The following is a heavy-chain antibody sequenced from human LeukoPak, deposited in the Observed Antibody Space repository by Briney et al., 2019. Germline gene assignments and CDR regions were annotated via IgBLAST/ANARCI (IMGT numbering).Heavy chain of an antibody. J-gene: IGHJ5*02. D-gene: IGHD5-12*01. V-gene: IGHV4-34*01. CDR3: ARRQWRRKGWFDP. Sequence: SETLSLTCAVYGGSFSGYYWSWIRQPPGKGLEWIGEINHSGSTNYNPSLKSRVTISVDTSKNQFSLKLSSVTAADTAVYYCARRQWRRKGWFDPWGQGTLVTVSS. CDR1: GGSFSGYY. CDR2: INHSGST.